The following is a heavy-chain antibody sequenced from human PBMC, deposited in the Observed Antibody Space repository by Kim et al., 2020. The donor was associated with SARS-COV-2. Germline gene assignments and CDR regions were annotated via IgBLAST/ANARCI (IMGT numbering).Heavy chain of an antibody. CDR3: FTPHLAV. Sequence: AKANTKYSQKFQGRVSITRDTSASTAYMELSSLRSDDTAIYYCFTPHLAVWGQGTLVTVSS. V-gene: IGHV1-3*01. CDR2: AKANT. J-gene: IGHJ4*02. D-gene: IGHD2-15*01.